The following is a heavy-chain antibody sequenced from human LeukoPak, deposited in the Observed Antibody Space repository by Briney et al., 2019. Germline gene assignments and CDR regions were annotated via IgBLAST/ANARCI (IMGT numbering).Heavy chain of an antibody. CDR3: ARVGDKFATTDFDY. J-gene: IGHJ4*02. CDR2: ISSSGSTI. CDR1: GFTFSSYE. V-gene: IGHV3-48*03. D-gene: IGHD3-3*01. Sequence: GGPLRLSCAASGFTFSSYEMNWVRQAPGKGLEWVSYISSSGSTIYYADSVKGRFTISRDNAKNSLYLQMNSLRAEDTAVYYCARVGDKFATTDFDYWGQGTLVTVSS.